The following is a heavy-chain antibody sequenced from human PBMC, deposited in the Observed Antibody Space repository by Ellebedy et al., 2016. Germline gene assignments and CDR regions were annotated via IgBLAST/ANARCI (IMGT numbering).Heavy chain of an antibody. Sequence: GESLKISCKASGFSFTSHWIGWVRQMPGRGLEWVGIIYPGDFDIRYSPSFQGQVTISADKSISTAYLQWSSLKASDTAMYYCASRYDNGYQYPYYFDSWGQGTQVTVSS. V-gene: IGHV5-51*01. J-gene: IGHJ4*02. CDR3: ASRYDNGYQYPYYFDS. D-gene: IGHD3-22*01. CDR2: IYPGDFDI. CDR1: GFSFTSHW.